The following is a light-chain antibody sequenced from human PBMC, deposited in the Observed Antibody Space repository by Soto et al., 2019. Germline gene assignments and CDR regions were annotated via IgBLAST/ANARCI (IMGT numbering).Light chain of an antibody. CDR1: SSDVGGYNY. Sequence: QAALTQPPSASGSPGQSVTISCTGTSSDVGGYNYVSWYQQHPGKAPKLMIYVVSKRPSGVPDRFSGSKSGNTASLTVSGLQAEDEADYCCSSYAGSTLYVFGTGTKLTVL. CDR2: VVS. V-gene: IGLV2-8*01. J-gene: IGLJ1*01. CDR3: SSYAGSTLYV.